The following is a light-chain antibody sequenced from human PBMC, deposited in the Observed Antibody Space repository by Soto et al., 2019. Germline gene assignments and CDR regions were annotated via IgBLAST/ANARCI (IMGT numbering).Light chain of an antibody. J-gene: IGLJ1*01. CDR3: QAWDRSSYV. V-gene: IGLV3-1*01. CDR1: KLGDKY. Sequence: SYHLTHHPSLSVSPGQTASITCSGDKLGDKYACWYQQKPGQSPVLVIYQDSKRPSGIPERFSGSNSGNTATLTIRGTQAMDEADYYCQAWDRSSYVFGTGTKVTVL. CDR2: QDS.